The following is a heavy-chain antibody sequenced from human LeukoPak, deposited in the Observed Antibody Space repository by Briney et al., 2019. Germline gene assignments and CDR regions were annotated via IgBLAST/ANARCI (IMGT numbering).Heavy chain of an antibody. CDR1: GGTFSSYA. Sequence: SVKVSCKASGGTFSSYAISWVRQAPGQGLEWMGGIIPIFGTANYAQKFQGRDTITADESTSTAYMELSSLRSEDTAVYWCVVVVPAYGDYFDYWGQGTLVTVSS. V-gene: IGHV1-69*13. CDR2: IIPIFGTA. J-gene: IGHJ4*02. D-gene: IGHD2-2*01. CDR3: VVVVPAYGDYFDY.